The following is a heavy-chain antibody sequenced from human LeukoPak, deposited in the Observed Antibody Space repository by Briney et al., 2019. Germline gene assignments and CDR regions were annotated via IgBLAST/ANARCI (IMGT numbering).Heavy chain of an antibody. CDR3: ARAPNYYMDV. CDR2: IYTSGST. CDR1: GGSISSGSYY. J-gene: IGHJ6*03. Sequence: KPSETLSLTCTVSGGSISSGSYYWSWIRQPAGKGLEWIGRIYTSGSTNYNPSLKSRVTISVDTSKNQFSLKLSSVTAADMAVYYCARAPNYYMDVWGKGTTVTVSS. V-gene: IGHV4-61*02.